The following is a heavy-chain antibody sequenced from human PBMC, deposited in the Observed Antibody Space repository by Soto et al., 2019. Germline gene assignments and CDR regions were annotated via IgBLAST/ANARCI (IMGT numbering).Heavy chain of an antibody. CDR3: AKSRSPLTMVRGSLDF. Sequence: GGSLRLSCAASGFTVSSNYMSWVRQGPGKGLEGASVICSGGSTYYAGSVQGRFTISRDNSKNTLYLQMNSLRAEDTAVYYCAKSRSPLTMVRGSLDFWGQGTLVTVSS. CDR2: ICSGGST. CDR1: GFTVSSNY. J-gene: IGHJ4*02. V-gene: IGHV3-53*01. D-gene: IGHD3-10*01.